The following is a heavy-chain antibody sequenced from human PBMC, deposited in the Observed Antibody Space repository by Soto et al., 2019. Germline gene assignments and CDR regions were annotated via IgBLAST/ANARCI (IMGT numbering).Heavy chain of an antibody. CDR2: ISAYNGNT. Sequence: QVPLVQSGPQVKKPGASVKVSCKTSGYTPTNYDIGWVRQAPVQGLAYMGWISAYNGNTNYARKLQDRGTLTTDTSTRTAQMELRSLQSDDAAIYYCARGLYRRWTYDAFDNWGQGTLVTVSS. CDR3: ARGLYRRWTYDAFDN. V-gene: IGHV1-18*01. D-gene: IGHD3-16*01. CDR1: GYTPTNYD. J-gene: IGHJ4*02.